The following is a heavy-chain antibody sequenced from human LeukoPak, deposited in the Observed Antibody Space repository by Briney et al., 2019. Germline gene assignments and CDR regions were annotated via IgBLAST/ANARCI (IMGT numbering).Heavy chain of an antibody. D-gene: IGHD3-22*01. Sequence: GGSLRLSCAASGFTFSPVWMHWVRQAPGKGLMWVSHIINNGSYTTYADSVKGRFTISRDNSKNTLFLQINSLRAEDSAVYYCATDRERDPSVYYLVGGQGTLITVSS. CDR2: IINNGSYT. V-gene: IGHV3-74*01. CDR1: GFTFSPVW. CDR3: ATDRERDPSVYYLV. J-gene: IGHJ4*02.